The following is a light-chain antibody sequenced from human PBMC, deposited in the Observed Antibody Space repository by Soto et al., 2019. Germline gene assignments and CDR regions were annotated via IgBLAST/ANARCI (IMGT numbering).Light chain of an antibody. CDR2: AAS. Sequence: DIQMTQSPSTLSASVGDRVTITCRASQGISSYLAWYQQKPGKAPKLLIYAASSLQSGVPSRFSGSGSGTEFTLTISSLQPEDLATYYCQQLNSYPLMFGQGTKVDIK. V-gene: IGKV1-9*01. CDR3: QQLNSYPLM. J-gene: IGKJ1*01. CDR1: QGISSY.